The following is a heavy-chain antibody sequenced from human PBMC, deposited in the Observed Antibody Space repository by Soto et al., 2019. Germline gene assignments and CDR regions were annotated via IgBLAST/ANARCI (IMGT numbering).Heavy chain of an antibody. CDR2: FDPEDGET. Sequence: CCRVYGYTLGVLSRNWVRQAPGKGLEWMGGFDPEDGETIYAQKFQGRVTMTEDTSTDTAYMELSSLRSEDTAVYYCATGPQIAFDIWLQATMVRVSS. CDR3: ATGPQIAFDI. V-gene: IGHV1-24*01. J-gene: IGHJ3*02. CDR1: GYTLGVLS.